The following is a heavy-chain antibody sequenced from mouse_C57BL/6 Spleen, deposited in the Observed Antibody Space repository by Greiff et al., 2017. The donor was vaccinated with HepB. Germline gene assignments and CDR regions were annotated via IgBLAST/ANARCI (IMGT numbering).Heavy chain of an antibody. CDR1: GYTFTDYE. D-gene: IGHD1-1*01. J-gene: IGHJ1*03. CDR2: IDPETGGT. CDR3: TSQPGSSSGYFDV. Sequence: VQLQQSGAELVRPGASVTLSCKASGYTFTDYEMHWVKQTPVHGLEWIGAIDPETGGTAYNQKFKGKAILTADKSSSTAYMELRSLTSEDSAVYYCTSQPGSSSGYFDVWGTGTTVTVSS. V-gene: IGHV1-15*01.